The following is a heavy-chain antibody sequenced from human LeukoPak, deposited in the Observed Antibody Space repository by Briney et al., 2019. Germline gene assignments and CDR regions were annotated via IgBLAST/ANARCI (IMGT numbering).Heavy chain of an antibody. CDR1: GFTFSSYW. J-gene: IGHJ4*02. CDR3: AEHCSSTSCIDY. V-gene: IGHV3-74*01. CDR2: INSDGSST. D-gene: IGHD2-2*01. Sequence: GGSLRLSCAASGFTFSSYWMHWVRQAPGKGLVWVSRINSDGSSTSYADSVKGRFTISRDNAKNTLYLQMNSLRAEDTAVYYCAEHCSSTSCIDYWGQGTLVTVSS.